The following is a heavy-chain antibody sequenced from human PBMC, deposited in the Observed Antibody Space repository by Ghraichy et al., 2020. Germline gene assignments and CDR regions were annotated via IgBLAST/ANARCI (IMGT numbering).Heavy chain of an antibody. D-gene: IGHD5-18*01. CDR1: GFIFSSYS. J-gene: IGHJ4*02. V-gene: IGHV3-48*01. CDR2: ISSSSSTI. CDR3: ARVTVDTAGY. Sequence: LTCAASGFIFSSYSMNWVRQAPGKGLEWVSYISSSSSTIYYADSVKGRFTISRDNAKNSLYLQMNSLRAEDTAVYYCARVTVDTAGYWGQGTLVTVSS.